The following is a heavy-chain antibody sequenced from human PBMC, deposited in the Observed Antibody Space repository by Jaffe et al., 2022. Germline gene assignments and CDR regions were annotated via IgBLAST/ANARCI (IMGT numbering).Heavy chain of an antibody. D-gene: IGHD2-15*01. V-gene: IGHV3-15*01. CDR1: GFTFSNAW. CDR2: IKSKTDGGTT. Sequence: EVQLVESGGGLVKPGGSLRLSCAASGFTFSNAWMSWVRQAPGKGLEWVGRIKSKTDGGTTDYAAPVKGRFTISRDDSKNTLYLQMNSLKTEDTAVYYCTTDWLGIVVVVAATSGGYWGQGTLVTVSS. CDR3: TTDWLGIVVVVAATSGGY. J-gene: IGHJ4*02.